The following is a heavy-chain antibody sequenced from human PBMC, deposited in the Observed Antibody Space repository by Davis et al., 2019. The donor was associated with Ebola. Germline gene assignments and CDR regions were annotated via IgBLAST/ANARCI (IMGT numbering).Heavy chain of an antibody. CDR2: IRSKANSYAT. Sequence: MHWVRQASGKGLEWVGRIRSKANSYATAYAASVKGRFTISRDDSKNTAYLQMNSLRAEDTAVYYCARDHWENWFDPWGQGTLVTVSS. D-gene: IGHD1-26*01. J-gene: IGHJ5*02. V-gene: IGHV3-73*01. CDR3: ARDHWENWFDP.